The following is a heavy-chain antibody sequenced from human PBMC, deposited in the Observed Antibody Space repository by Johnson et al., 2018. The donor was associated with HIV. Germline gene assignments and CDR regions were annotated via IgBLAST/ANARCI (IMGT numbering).Heavy chain of an antibody. CDR1: GFTFSSYA. Sequence: QMQLVESGGGLVQPGGSLRLSCAASGFTFSSYAMHWVRQAPGKGLEWVAVISYDGSNKYYADSVKGRFTISRDNSKNTLYLQMGSLRAEDMAVYYCARDEPTDDAFDIWGQGTMVTVSS. CDR2: ISYDGSNK. CDR3: ARDEPTDDAFDI. J-gene: IGHJ3*02. D-gene: IGHD1-14*01. V-gene: IGHV3-30*14.